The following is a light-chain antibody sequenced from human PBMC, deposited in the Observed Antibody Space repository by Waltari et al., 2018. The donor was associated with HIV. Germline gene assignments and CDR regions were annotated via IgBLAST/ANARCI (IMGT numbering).Light chain of an antibody. CDR3: QQYDSYSWT. CDR2: KAS. J-gene: IGKJ1*01. V-gene: IGKV1-5*03. CDR1: QSISSW. Sequence: DLQMTPSPSTLSASVGDRVTITCRASQSISSWLAWYQQKPGKAPKVLIYKASSLESGVPSRFSGSGSGTEFTLTISSLQSDDFATYYCQQYDSYSWTFGQGTKVEIK.